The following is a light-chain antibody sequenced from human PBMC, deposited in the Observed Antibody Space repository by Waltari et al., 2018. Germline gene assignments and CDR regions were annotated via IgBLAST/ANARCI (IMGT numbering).Light chain of an antibody. CDR1: QTISTS. V-gene: IGKV1-39*01. J-gene: IGKJ4*01. CDR2: GAS. CDR3: EQSYSTPLT. Sequence: DIQMTQSPSSLSASVGDRVTITCRPSQTISTSLNWYQQKPGKTPKLLIYGASNLQSGVPSRFSGSVSGTDFTLTISSLQPEDSATYYCEQSYSTPLTFGGGTKVEIK.